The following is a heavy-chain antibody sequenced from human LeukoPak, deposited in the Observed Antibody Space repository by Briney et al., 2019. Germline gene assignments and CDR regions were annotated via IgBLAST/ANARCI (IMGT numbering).Heavy chain of an antibody. CDR1: GGSISDYD. V-gene: IGHV4-39*01. J-gene: IGHJ6*04. CDR2: IYYSGST. D-gene: IGHD6-13*01. Sequence: PSETLSLTCAVYGGSISDYDWSWIRQPPGKGLEWIGSIYYSGSTYYNPSLKSRVTISVDTSKNQFSLKLSSVTAADTAVYYCARLGKLSSSWYSRELGLTPDVWGKGTTVTISS. CDR3: ARLGKLSSSWYSRELGLTPDV.